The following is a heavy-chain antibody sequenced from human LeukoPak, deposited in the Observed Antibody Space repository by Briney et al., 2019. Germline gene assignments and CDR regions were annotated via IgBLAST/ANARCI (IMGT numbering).Heavy chain of an antibody. CDR2: ISGSGGST. V-gene: IGHV3-23*01. CDR1: GFTFSSYA. D-gene: IGHD3-10*01. J-gene: IGHJ4*02. Sequence: GGSLRLSCAASGFTFSSYAMSWVRQAPGKGQEWVSAISGSGGSTYYADSVKGRFTISRDNSKNTLYLQMNNLRAEDTAVYYCASSDYYGSGRGGVSPSDYWGQGTLVTVSS. CDR3: ASSDYYGSGRGGVSPSDY.